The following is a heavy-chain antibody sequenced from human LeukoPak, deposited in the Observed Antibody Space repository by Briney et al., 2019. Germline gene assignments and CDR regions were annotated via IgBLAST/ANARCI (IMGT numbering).Heavy chain of an antibody. CDR2: INPNSGGT. Sequence: GASVKVSCKASGYTFTGYYMHWVRQAPGQGLEWMGWINPNSGGTNYAQKFQGRVTMTRDTSISTAYMELSRLRSDDTAVYYCARASSRDPNNWFDPWGQGTLVTVSS. CDR3: ARASSRDPNNWFDP. V-gene: IGHV1-2*02. J-gene: IGHJ5*02. D-gene: IGHD6-13*01. CDR1: GYTFTGYY.